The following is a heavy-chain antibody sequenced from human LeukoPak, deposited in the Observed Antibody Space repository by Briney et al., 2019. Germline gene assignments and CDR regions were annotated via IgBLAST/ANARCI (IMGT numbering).Heavy chain of an antibody. V-gene: IGHV3-30*01. CDR3: AREGGYCSSTSCYGPFDY. D-gene: IGHD2-2*01. J-gene: IGHJ4*02. CDR2: ISCDGSNK. CDR1: GFTFSSYA. Sequence: GGSLRLSCAASGFTFSSYAMHWVRPAPGKGLVGVAVISCDGSNKYYADSVKGRFTISRDNSKNTLYLQMNSLRAEDTAVYYGAREGGYCSSTSCYGPFDYWGQGTLVTVSS.